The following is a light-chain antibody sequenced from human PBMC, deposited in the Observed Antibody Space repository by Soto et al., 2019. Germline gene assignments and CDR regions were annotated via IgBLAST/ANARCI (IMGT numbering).Light chain of an antibody. J-gene: IGLJ2*01. CDR1: SSDVGGYNY. CDR3: SSYTSSSNVV. CDR2: EVS. Sequence: QSALTQPASVSGSPGQSITISFTGTSSDVGGYNYVSWYQQHPGKAPKLMICEVSNRPSGVSNRFSGSKSGNTASLTISGLQAEDEADYYCSSYTSSSNVVFGGGTKVTVL. V-gene: IGLV2-14*01.